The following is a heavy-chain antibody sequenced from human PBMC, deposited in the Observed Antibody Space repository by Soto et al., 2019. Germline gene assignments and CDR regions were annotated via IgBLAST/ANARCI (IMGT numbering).Heavy chain of an antibody. CDR2: ISSSGSTT. J-gene: IGHJ3*01. D-gene: IGHD3-16*01. V-gene: IGHV3-48*03. CDR3: ATRGGGGGAFDF. Sequence: EVQLVESGGGLVQPGGSLRLSCAASGFTFYTYEMNWVRQAPGKGLEWVSYISSSGSTTYYADSVKGRFTISRDNAKNSLYLQMNSLRAEDTAIYYCATRGGGGGAFDFWGQGTMVTVSS. CDR1: GFTFYTYE.